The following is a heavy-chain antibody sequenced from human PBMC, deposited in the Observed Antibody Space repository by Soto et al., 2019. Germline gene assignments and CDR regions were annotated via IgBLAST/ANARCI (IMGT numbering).Heavy chain of an antibody. CDR3: ARGEGSGSNALGH. J-gene: IGHJ4*02. CDR2: IQDGGSI. CDR1: GFTVSNNY. Sequence: GGSLRLSCAASGFTVSNNYMTWFRQAPGKGLEWVAVIQDGGSISYADSVSDRFTISRDNSKNTVFLEMNNLRPEDTAVYFCARGEGSGSNALGHWGQGTLVTVSS. D-gene: IGHD3-16*01. V-gene: IGHV3-66*01.